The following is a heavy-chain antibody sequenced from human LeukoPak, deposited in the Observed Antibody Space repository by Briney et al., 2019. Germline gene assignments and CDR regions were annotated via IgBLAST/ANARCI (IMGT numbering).Heavy chain of an antibody. Sequence: GASVKVSCKASGYIFTGNYNYWVRQAPGQGLEWMGWIYPYTGGTDSAQKFQGRITMTRDTSISTAYMELSRLRSDDTAVYYCARYYGESPPPWGQGTLVIVSS. V-gene: IGHV1-2*02. CDR3: ARYYGESPPP. D-gene: IGHD4-17*01. CDR1: GYIFTGNY. J-gene: IGHJ5*02. CDR2: IYPYTGGT.